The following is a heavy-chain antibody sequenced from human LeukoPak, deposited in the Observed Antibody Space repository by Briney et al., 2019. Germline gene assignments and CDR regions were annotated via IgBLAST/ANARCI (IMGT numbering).Heavy chain of an antibody. CDR3: ARELKVAGLTTGFDY. V-gene: IGHV3-23*01. D-gene: IGHD6-19*01. CDR2: ISDSGTNT. Sequence: GSLRLSCAASGFTFSSYAMGWVRQAPGKGLEWVSAISDSGTNTYYADSVKGRFTISRDNSKSTLYLQMNSLRVEDTAIYYCARELKVAGLTTGFDYWGQGTLVTVSS. J-gene: IGHJ4*02. CDR1: GFTFSSYA.